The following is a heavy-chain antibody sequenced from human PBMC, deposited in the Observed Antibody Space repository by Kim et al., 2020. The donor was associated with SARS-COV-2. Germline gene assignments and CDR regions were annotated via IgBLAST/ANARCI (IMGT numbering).Heavy chain of an antibody. CDR3: ARDRFQCSGGSCPPYWF. V-gene: IGHV3-30*04. J-gene: IGHJ5*01. D-gene: IGHD2-15*01. Sequence: GGSLRLSCVASGFTFSSSAMHWVRQSSGKGLEWVAVISYDGSEKYYGDSMKGRITISRDNSKNALTLQMNSLTAEDPAVYYCARDRFQCSGGSCPPYWF. CDR1: GFTFSSSA. CDR2: ISYDGSEK.